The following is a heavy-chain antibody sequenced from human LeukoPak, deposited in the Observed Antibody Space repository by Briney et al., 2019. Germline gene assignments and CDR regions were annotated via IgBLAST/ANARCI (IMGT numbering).Heavy chain of an antibody. CDR2: IYYSGST. CDR3: ARDRDY. J-gene: IGHJ4*02. Sequence: PSETLSLTCTVSGDSVSSGSYLWSWIRQPPGKGLEWIGYIYYSGSTNYNPSLKSRVTISVDTSKNQFSLKLSSVTAADTAVYYCARDRDYWGQGTLVTVSS. CDR1: GDSVSSGSYL. V-gene: IGHV4-61*01.